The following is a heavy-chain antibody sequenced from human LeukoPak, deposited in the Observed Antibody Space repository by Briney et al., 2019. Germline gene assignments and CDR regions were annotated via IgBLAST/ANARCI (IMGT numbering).Heavy chain of an antibody. V-gene: IGHV3-23*01. J-gene: IGHJ4*02. CDR1: GFTFSSYA. D-gene: IGHD5-12*01. CDR2: ISGSGGST. CDR3: AKDPNSGYDWGQYYFDY. Sequence: PGGSLRLSCAASGFTFSSYAMSWVRQAPGKGLEWVSAISGSGGSTYHADSVKGRFTISRDNSKNTLYLQMSSLRAEDTAVYYCAKDPNSGYDWGQYYFDYWGQGTLVTVSS.